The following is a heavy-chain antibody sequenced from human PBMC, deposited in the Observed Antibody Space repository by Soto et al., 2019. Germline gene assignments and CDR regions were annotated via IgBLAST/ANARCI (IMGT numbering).Heavy chain of an antibody. D-gene: IGHD3-22*01. Sequence: QVQLQESGPGLVKPSETLSLTCAVSGDSISTYYCMWIRQPPGKGLESIGYLYYGRSANYNPSLKSRVTLSVDTSTNQCALTLSSMTAADTAVYYCALRSMAVVPDYWGQGTLVTVSS. V-gene: IGHV4-59*01. J-gene: IGHJ4*02. CDR1: GDSISTYY. CDR2: LYYGRSA. CDR3: ALRSMAVVPDY.